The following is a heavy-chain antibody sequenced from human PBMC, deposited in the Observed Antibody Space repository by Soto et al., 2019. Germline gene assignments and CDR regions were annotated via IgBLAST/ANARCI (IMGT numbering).Heavy chain of an antibody. CDR1: GYTFTGYY. J-gene: IGHJ4*02. D-gene: IGHD6-19*01. V-gene: IGHV1-2*04. Sequence: GASVKVSCKASGYTFTGYYMHWVRQAPGQGLEWMGWINPNSGGTNYAQKFQGWVTMTRDTSISTAYMELSRLRSDDTAVYYCARDRFPNSSGWYPGDYRGQGTLVTVSS. CDR2: INPNSGGT. CDR3: ARDRFPNSSGWYPGDY.